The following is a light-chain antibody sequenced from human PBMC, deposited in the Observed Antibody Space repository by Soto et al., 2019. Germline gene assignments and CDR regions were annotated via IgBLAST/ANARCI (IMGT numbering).Light chain of an antibody. Sequence: DIVMTQSPDSLAVSLGERATINCKSSQSILYSSNNKNYLAWYQQKPGQPPKLLIYWASTREPGVPDRFSGSGSVTDYTLTISSLQAEDVAVYYCQQYFVTPPAFGGGTKVEIK. J-gene: IGKJ4*01. CDR3: QQYFVTPPA. V-gene: IGKV4-1*01. CDR1: QSILYSSNNKNY. CDR2: WAS.